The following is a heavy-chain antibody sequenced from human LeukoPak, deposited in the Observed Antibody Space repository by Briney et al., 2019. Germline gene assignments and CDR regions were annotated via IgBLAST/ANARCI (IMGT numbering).Heavy chain of an antibody. J-gene: IGHJ3*02. CDR3: ASLQLYDAFDI. Sequence: GGSLRLSCAASGFTFSPYTVNWVRQAPGKGLEWVSSISGGNSYIYYADSVKGRFTISRDNAKNSVFLQMNSLRAEDTAVYYCASLQLYDAFDIWGQGTMVTVSS. CDR2: ISGGNSYI. V-gene: IGHV3-21*01. D-gene: IGHD4-11*01. CDR1: GFTFSPYT.